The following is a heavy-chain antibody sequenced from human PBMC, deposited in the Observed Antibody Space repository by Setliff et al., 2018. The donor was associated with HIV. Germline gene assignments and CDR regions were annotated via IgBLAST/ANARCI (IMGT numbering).Heavy chain of an antibody. D-gene: IGHD3-10*01. CDR3: ARAGRRHYYGSGSYAVFDY. J-gene: IGHJ4*02. CDR1: GFTFRSFD. Sequence: WGSLRLSCAASGFTFRSFDMHWVRQAPGKGLEWVSCIGTLSDTYYPNSVKGRFTISRDNAKNSLYLQMNGLRAGDTAVYFCARAGRRHYYGSGSYAVFDYWGQGIVVTVSS. V-gene: IGHV3-13*01. CDR2: IGTLSDT.